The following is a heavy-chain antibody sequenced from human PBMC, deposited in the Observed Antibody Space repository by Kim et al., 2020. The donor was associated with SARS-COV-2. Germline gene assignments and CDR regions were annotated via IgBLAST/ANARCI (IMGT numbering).Heavy chain of an antibody. V-gene: IGHV6-1*01. D-gene: IGHD6-19*01. J-gene: IGHJ4*02. CDR3: ARVSMAGYFTS. Sequence: DYAISVKSRITINSDTSKNQFSLHLSSVTPEDTAVYFCARVSMAGYFTSWGQGTLVTVSS.